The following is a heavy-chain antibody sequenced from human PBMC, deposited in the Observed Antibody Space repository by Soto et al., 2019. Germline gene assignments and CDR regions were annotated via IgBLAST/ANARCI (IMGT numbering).Heavy chain of an antibody. CDR2: IYYSGST. D-gene: IGHD1-1*01. CDR3: ARGGLKGGWNDVGDY. CDR1: GGSISSGDYY. J-gene: IGHJ4*02. V-gene: IGHV4-30-4*01. Sequence: QVQLQESGPGLVKPSQTLSLTCTVSGGSISSGDYYWSWIRQPPGNGLEWIGYIYYSGSTYYNQSLKSRVTISVDTSKNQFSLKLSSVTAADTAVYYCARGGLKGGWNDVGDYWGQGTLVTVSS.